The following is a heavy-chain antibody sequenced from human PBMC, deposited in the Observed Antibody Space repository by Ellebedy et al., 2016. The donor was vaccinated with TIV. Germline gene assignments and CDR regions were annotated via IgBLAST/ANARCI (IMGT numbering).Heavy chain of an antibody. Sequence: GESLKISCGASGFAFSSNWMYWVRQDRGKGLVWVSRINSDGSSTRYEDSVKGRFTISRDNAKNTLYLQMNSLRAEDTAVYYCARWDFDSFNAFDIWGQGTMVTVSS. CDR3: ARWDFDSFNAFDI. D-gene: IGHD3-9*01. CDR1: GFAFSSNW. V-gene: IGHV3-74*01. CDR2: INSDGSST. J-gene: IGHJ3*02.